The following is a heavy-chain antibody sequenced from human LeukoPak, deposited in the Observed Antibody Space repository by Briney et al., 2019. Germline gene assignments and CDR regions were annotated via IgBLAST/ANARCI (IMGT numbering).Heavy chain of an antibody. Sequence: ASVTVSCKASGYTFTSYGISWVRQPPGQGLEWMGWISAYNGNTNYAQKLQGRVTMTTDTSTSTAYMELRSLRSDDTAVYYCARDHLPYYYDSSGYQGFDPWGQGTLVTVSS. CDR1: GYTFTSYG. D-gene: IGHD3-22*01. CDR2: ISAYNGNT. V-gene: IGHV1-18*01. J-gene: IGHJ5*02. CDR3: ARDHLPYYYDSSGYQGFDP.